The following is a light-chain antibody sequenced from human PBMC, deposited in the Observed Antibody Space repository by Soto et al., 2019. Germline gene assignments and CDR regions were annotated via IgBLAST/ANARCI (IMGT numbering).Light chain of an antibody. V-gene: IGLV2-23*01. Sequence: QSALTQPASVSGSPGQSITIACTGTSSDVGSSNLVSWYQQHPGEAPKLMIYEGSKRPSGVSNRFSGSKSANTASLTISGLQAEDEADYYCCSFAGSHYVFGPGTKLTVL. CDR1: SSDVGSSNL. CDR2: EGS. CDR3: CSFAGSHYV. J-gene: IGLJ1*01.